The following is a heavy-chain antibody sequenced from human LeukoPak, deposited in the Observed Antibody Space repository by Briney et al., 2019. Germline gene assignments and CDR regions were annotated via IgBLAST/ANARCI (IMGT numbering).Heavy chain of an antibody. J-gene: IGHJ4*02. D-gene: IGHD3-10*02. CDR2: INTDGSST. Sequence: GGSLRLSCAASGFTFSNNYMHWVRHAPGKGLVWVSRINTDGSSTNYADSVKGRFTISRDNAKNTLYLQMNSLRPEDTAVYYCIRETHVGLHLEYWGQGTLATVSA. CDR1: GFTFSNNY. V-gene: IGHV3-74*01. CDR3: IRETHVGLHLEY.